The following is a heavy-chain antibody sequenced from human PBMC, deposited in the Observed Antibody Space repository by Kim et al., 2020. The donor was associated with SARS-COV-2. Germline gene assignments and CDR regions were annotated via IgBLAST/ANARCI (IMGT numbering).Heavy chain of an antibody. Sequence: GGSLRLSCAASGFTFDDYAMHWVRQAPGKGLEWVSGISWNSGSIGYADSVKGRFTISRDNAKNSLYLQMNSLRAEDTALYYCAKVGRNLQLWLGGDWYFDLWGRGTLVTVSS. J-gene: IGHJ2*01. CDR2: ISWNSGSI. V-gene: IGHV3-9*01. D-gene: IGHD5-18*01. CDR3: AKVGRNLQLWLGGDWYFDL. CDR1: GFTFDDYA.